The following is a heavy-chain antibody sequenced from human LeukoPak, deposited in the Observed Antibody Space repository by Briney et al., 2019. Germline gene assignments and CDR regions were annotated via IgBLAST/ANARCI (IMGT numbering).Heavy chain of an antibody. CDR3: AKDRESYYYGSGTLN. CDR1: GFTFSSYG. Sequence: GGSLRLSCAASGFTFSSYGMHWVRQAPGKVLEWVAVISYDGSNKYYADSVKGRFTISRDNSKNTLYLQMNSLRAEDTAVYYCAKDRESYYYGSGTLNWGQGTLVTVSS. D-gene: IGHD3-10*01. CDR2: ISYDGSNK. V-gene: IGHV3-30*18. J-gene: IGHJ4*02.